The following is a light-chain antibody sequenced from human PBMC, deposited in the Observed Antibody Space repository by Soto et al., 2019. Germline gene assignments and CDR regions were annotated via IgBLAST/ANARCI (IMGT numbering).Light chain of an antibody. V-gene: IGKV1-5*03. CDR1: QSISTW. CDR3: LQYYNYPYT. CDR2: KAS. J-gene: IGKJ2*01. Sequence: DIQMTQSPSTLSASVGDRVTITCRASQSISTWLAWYQQEPGKAPKLLIHKASSLQSGVPSRFSGSGSGTDFTLTINSLQPEDFATYYCLQYYNYPYTFGQGTKVDIK.